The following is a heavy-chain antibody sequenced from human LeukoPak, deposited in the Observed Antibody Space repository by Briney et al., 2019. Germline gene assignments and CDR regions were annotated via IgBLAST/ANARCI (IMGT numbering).Heavy chain of an antibody. CDR3: AKEETRYTSGWYFQH. CDR1: GVTFSSFV. V-gene: IGHV3-30*18. CDR2: ISYDGSTK. D-gene: IGHD6-25*01. Sequence: GGSLRLSCAASGVTFSSFVMHWVRQAPGKGLEWVAVISYDGSTKYYADSVKGRFTISRDNSKNTLYLQMNSLRAEDTAVYYCAKEETRYTSGWYFQHWGQGTLVTVSS. J-gene: IGHJ1*01.